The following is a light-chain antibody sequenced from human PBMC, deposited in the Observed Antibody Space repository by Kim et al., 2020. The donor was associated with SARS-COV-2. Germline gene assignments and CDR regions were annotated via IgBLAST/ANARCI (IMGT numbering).Light chain of an antibody. J-gene: IGLJ3*02. CDR3: AAWDSSLSGWV. V-gene: IGLV1-47*01. CDR2: RNH. Sequence: GQRVSISCYGSSSNIGSNYVYWFQQLPGTAPKLLIYRNHQRPSGVPDRFSGSKSGTSASLVISGLRSEEEADYFCAAWDSSLSGWVFGGGTQLTVL. CDR1: SSNIGSNY.